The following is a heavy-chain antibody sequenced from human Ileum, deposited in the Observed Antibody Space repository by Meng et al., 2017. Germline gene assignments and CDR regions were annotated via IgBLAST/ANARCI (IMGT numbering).Heavy chain of an antibody. CDR1: GYSISSGYY. J-gene: IGHJ5*02. V-gene: IGHV4-38-2*01. Sequence: GSLRLSCAVSGYSISSGYYWGWIRQPPGKGLEWIGSIYHSGSTYYNPSLKSRVTISVDTSKNQFSLKLSSVTAADTAVYYCARGRSIVVVPAAQNNWFDPWGQGTLVTVSS. CDR3: ARGRSIVVVPAAQNNWFDP. CDR2: IYHSGST. D-gene: IGHD2-2*01.